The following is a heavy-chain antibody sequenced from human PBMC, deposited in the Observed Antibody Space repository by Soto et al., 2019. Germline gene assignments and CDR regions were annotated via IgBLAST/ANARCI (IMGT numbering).Heavy chain of an antibody. D-gene: IGHD5-18*01. V-gene: IGHV4-59*08. J-gene: IGHJ4*02. Sequence: SETLSLTCTVSGGSISNYYWSWIRQPPGKGLEWIGYIYYSGSTNYNPSLTSRVTISVDTSKNQFSLKLSSVTAADTAVYYCARHRYSYGVYYFDYWGQGTLVTVSS. CDR3: ARHRYSYGVYYFDY. CDR1: GGSISNYY. CDR2: IYYSGST.